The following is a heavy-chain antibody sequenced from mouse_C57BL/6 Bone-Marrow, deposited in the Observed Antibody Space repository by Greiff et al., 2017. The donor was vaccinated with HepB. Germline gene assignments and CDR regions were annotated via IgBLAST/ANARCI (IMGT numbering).Heavy chain of an antibody. CDR3: TREDDYDGYYRDY. CDR1: GFTFSSYA. J-gene: IGHJ2*01. CDR2: ISSGGDYI. Sequence: EVKLMESGEGLVKPGGSLKLSCAASGFTFSSYAMSSVRQTPEKRLEWVAYISSGGDYIYYADTVKGRFTISRDHARNTLYLQMSSLKSEDTAMYYCTREDDYDGYYRDYWGQGTTLAVSS. V-gene: IGHV5-9-1*02. D-gene: IGHD2-4*01.